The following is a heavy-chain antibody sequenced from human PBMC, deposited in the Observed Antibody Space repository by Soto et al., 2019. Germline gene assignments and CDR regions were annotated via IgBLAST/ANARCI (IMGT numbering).Heavy chain of an antibody. Sequence: QITLKESGPTLVKPTQTLTLTCTFSGFSLSTRGVGVGWIRQPPGKALEWLALIYWDDDKRYSPSLKNRLTITKDTSKNQVVLTMTNMGPVDTATYYCARSPDVDTTMVSNWFDPWGQGTLVTVSS. CDR3: ARSPDVDTTMVSNWFDP. CDR2: IYWDDDK. V-gene: IGHV2-5*02. J-gene: IGHJ5*02. CDR1: GFSLSTRGVG. D-gene: IGHD5-18*01.